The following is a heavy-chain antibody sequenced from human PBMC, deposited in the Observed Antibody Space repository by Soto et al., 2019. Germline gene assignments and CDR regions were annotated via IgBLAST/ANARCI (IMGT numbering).Heavy chain of an antibody. CDR3: AAIAAAGPNYYYYGMDV. V-gene: IGHV1-58*01. CDR1: GFTFTSSA. D-gene: IGHD6-13*01. Sequence: QMQLVQSGPEVKKPGTSVKVSCKASGFTFTSSAVQWVRQARGQRLEWIGWIVVGSGNTNYAQKFQERVTITRDMSTSTAYMELSSLTSEDTAVYYCAAIAAAGPNYYYYGMDVWGQGTTVTVSS. CDR2: IVVGSGNT. J-gene: IGHJ6*02.